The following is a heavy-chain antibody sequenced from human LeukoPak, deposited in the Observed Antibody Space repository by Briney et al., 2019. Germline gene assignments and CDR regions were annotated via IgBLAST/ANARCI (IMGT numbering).Heavy chain of an antibody. CDR2: ISWDSGDI. J-gene: IGHJ4*02. CDR3: AKDETGYPNYYFDY. D-gene: IGHD7-27*01. V-gene: IGHV3-9*01. CDR1: GFIFDDHA. Sequence: GGSLRLSCAASGFIFDDHAMHWVRQAPGKGLEWVSGISWDSGDIGYADSVKGRLTISRDNAKNSLYLQMNSLRAEDTALYYCAKDETGYPNYYFDYWGQGTLVTVSS.